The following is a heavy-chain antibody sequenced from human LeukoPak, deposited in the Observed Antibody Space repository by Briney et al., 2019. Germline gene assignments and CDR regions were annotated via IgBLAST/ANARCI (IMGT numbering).Heavy chain of an antibody. D-gene: IGHD5-24*01. J-gene: IGHJ4*01. Sequence: SETLSLTCTVSGGSISSSSYYWGWIRQPPGKGLEWIVSICYSGSTYYNSSLNSLVTISVDTSNNQFSLMLSSVTAADTAVYYCAKHYDDGYNFFRAAVYYWGQGNLGHGPL. CDR1: GGSISSSSYY. CDR2: ICYSGST. V-gene: IGHV4-39*01. CDR3: AKHYDDGYNFFRAAVYY.